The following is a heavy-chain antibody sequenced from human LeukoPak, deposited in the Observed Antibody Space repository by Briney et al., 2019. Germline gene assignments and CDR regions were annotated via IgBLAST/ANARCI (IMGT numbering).Heavy chain of an antibody. V-gene: IGHV1-69*05. CDR2: IIPIFGTA. CDR1: GGTFSSYA. CDR3: ARVLGSGGDDYGGNYYYMDV. J-gene: IGHJ6*03. Sequence: ASVKVSCKASGGTFSSYAISWVRQAPGQGLEWMGGIIPIFGTANYAQKFQGRVTITTDESTSTAYMELSSLRSEDTAMYYCARVLGSGGDDYGGNYYYMDVWGKGTTVTVSS. D-gene: IGHD4-23*01.